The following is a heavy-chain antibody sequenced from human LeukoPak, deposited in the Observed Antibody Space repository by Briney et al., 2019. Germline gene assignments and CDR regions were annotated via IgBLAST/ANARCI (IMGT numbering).Heavy chain of an antibody. CDR3: ARGADAWEPYHPGH. D-gene: IGHD1-26*01. CDR1: GYTFTSYD. J-gene: IGHJ1*01. Sequence: ASVKVSCKASGYTFTSYDINWVRQATGQGLEWMGWMNPNSGNTGYAQKFQGRVTMTRDMSTSTIYMELSSLRSEDTAVYYCARGADAWEPYHPGHWGQGTLVTVSS. V-gene: IGHV1-8*01. CDR2: MNPNSGNT.